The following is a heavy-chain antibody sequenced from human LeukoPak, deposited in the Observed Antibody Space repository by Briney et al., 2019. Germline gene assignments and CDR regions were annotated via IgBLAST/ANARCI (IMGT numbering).Heavy chain of an antibody. V-gene: IGHV4-59*01. D-gene: IGHD3-22*01. CDR3: ARGPYYYDSSTYYFDY. CDR1: GVSISTFY. CDR2: IYYTGST. Sequence: SETLSLTCTVSGVSISTFYWSWIRQPPGKGLEWIGYIYYTGSTNYNSSLKSRVTISVDTSKNQFSLKLNSGTAADTAVYYCARGPYYYDSSTYYFDYWGQGTLVTVSS. J-gene: IGHJ4*02.